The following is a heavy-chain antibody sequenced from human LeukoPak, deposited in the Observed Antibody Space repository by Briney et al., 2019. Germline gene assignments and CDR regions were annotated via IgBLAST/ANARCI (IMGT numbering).Heavy chain of an antibody. Sequence: ASVKVSCKASGYTFTSYYMHWVRHAPGEVLEWMGIINPSGGSTSYAQKLQGRVTMSRDMSTSTVYMELSSLRSEDTAVYYCAREYSSSSIDAFDIWGQGTMVSVSS. D-gene: IGHD6-6*01. CDR3: AREYSSSSIDAFDI. V-gene: IGHV1-46*04. CDR2: INPSGGST. CDR1: GYTFTSYY. J-gene: IGHJ3*02.